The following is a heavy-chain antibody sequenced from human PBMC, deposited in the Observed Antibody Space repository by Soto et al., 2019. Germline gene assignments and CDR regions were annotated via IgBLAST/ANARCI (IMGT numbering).Heavy chain of an antibody. D-gene: IGHD2-21*01. Sequence: QLQLQESGSGLVKPSQTLSLTCAVSGGSISSGGYSWSWIRQPPGKGLEWIGSIYHSGSTYYNPSLKSRVTISVDRSKNQFSLNLGSVTAADSAVYYCAGVRGPYCGGECYPPTPNWFDPWGQGTLVTVSS. CDR2: IYHSGST. CDR3: AGVRGPYCGGECYPPTPNWFDP. CDR1: GGSISSGGYS. J-gene: IGHJ5*02. V-gene: IGHV4-30-2*01.